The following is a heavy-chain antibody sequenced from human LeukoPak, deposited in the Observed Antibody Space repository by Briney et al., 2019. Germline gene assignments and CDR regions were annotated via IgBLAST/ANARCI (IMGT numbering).Heavy chain of an antibody. Sequence: NPGGSLRLSCAASGFTFSSYSMNWVRQAPGKGLEWVSSISSSSSYIYYADSVKGRFTISRDNAKNSLYLQMNSLRAEDTAVYYCARDLGGSYLFDYWGQGTLVTVSS. CDR3: ARDLGGSYLFDY. J-gene: IGHJ4*02. CDR1: GFTFSSYS. CDR2: ISSSSSYI. V-gene: IGHV3-21*01. D-gene: IGHD1-26*01.